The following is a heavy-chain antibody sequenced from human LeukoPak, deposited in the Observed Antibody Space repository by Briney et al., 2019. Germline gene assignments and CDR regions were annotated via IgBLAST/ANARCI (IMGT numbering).Heavy chain of an antibody. CDR2: IIPIFGIA. V-gene: IGHV1-69*05. J-gene: IGHJ4*02. Sequence: SVKVSCKASGGTFSSYAISWVRQAPGQGLEWMGRIIPIFGIANYAQKFQGRVTITTDESTSTAYMELSSLRSEDTAVYYCARVNRFLEWLPPVDWGQGTLVTVSS. D-gene: IGHD3-3*01. CDR1: GGTFSSYA. CDR3: ARVNRFLEWLPPVD.